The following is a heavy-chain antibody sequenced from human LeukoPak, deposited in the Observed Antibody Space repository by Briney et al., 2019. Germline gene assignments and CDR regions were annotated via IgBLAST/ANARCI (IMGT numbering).Heavy chain of an antibody. J-gene: IGHJ4*02. CDR3: AREWSRFTPPDY. CDR1: GFTFSSYS. CDR2: ISSSSSYI. D-gene: IGHD2-8*01. V-gene: IGHV3-21*01. Sequence: GGSLRLSCAASGFTFSSYSMNWVRQAPGKGLEWVSSISSSSSYIYYADSVKGRFTISRDNAENSLYLQMNSLRAEDTAVYYCAREWSRFTPPDYWGQGTLVTVSS.